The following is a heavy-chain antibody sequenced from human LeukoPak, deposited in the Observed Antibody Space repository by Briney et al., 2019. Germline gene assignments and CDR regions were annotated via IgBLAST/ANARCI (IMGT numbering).Heavy chain of an antibody. V-gene: IGHV3-23*01. CDR3: ASSYLRIAAANY. CDR2: IVGSGGTK. Sequence: GGSLRLSCAASGFTFSTYAMTWVRQAPGKGLEWISAIVGSGGTKYYADSVKGRFTISRDNSKNTLYLQMNSLRAEDTAVYYCASSYLRIAAANYWGQGTLVTVSS. J-gene: IGHJ4*02. D-gene: IGHD6-13*01. CDR1: GFTFSTYA.